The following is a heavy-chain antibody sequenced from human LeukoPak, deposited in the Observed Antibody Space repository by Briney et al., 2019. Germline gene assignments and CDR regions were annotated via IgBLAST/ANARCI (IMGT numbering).Heavy chain of an antibody. J-gene: IGHJ4*02. Sequence: SGGSLRLSCAASGFTFSIYSVNWVRQAPGKGLEWVSYISSGSDTIYYADSVKGRFTISRDNAKNSLYLRMDSLRDEDTAVYYCARDMASSGRIDYWGQGTLVTVSS. D-gene: IGHD6-19*01. CDR3: ARDMASSGRIDY. CDR2: ISSGSDTI. V-gene: IGHV3-48*02. CDR1: GFTFSIYS.